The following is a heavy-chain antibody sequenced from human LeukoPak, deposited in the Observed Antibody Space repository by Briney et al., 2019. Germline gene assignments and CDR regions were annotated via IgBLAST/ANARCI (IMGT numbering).Heavy chain of an antibody. V-gene: IGHV3-23*01. Sequence: GGSLRLSCAASGFTFSNYAMTWVRQAPGKGLEWVSAISGSGSSTYYADSVKGRFTISRDNSKNTLYLQMNSLRAEDTAVYYCAKRVGYYGSGSYRANYGMDVWGQGTTVTVSS. CDR1: GFTFSNYA. CDR3: AKRVGYYGSGSYRANYGMDV. D-gene: IGHD3-10*01. J-gene: IGHJ6*02. CDR2: ISGSGSST.